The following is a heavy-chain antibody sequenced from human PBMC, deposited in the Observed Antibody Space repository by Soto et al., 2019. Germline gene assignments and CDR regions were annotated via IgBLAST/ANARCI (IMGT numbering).Heavy chain of an antibody. CDR3: ASHSSGWYGGWFDP. Sequence: GGSLRLSCTASGSTFSSYAMSWVRQAPGKGLEWVSAISGSGGSTYYADSVKGRFTISRDNSKNTLYLQMNSLRAEDTAVYYWASHSSGWYGGWFDPWGQGTLVTVSS. J-gene: IGHJ5*02. D-gene: IGHD6-19*01. CDR1: GSTFSSYA. CDR2: ISGSGGST. V-gene: IGHV3-23*01.